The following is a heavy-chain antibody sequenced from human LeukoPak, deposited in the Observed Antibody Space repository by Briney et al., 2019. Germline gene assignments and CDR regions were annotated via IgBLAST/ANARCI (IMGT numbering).Heavy chain of an antibody. V-gene: IGHV3-20*04. CDR2: INWNGGRT. CDR3: ARGRGATVVIPFDY. J-gene: IGHJ4*02. Sequence: PGGSLRLSCAASGFTFDDYGMSWVRQAPGKGLEWVSGINWNGGRTGYADSVKGRFTISRDNAKNSLYLQMNSLRAEDTALYYCARGRGATVVIPFDYWGQGTLVTVSS. D-gene: IGHD4-23*01. CDR1: GFTFDDYG.